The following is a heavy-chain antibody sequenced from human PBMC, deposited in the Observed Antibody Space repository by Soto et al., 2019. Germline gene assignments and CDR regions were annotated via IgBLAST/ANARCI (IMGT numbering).Heavy chain of an antibody. CDR3: ARASQYYDFWSGYYKGPNYYYYGMDV. Sequence: ASVKVSCKASGYTFTSYGISWVRQAPGQGLEWMGWISAYNGNTNYAQKLQGRVTMTTDTSTSTAYMELRSLRSDDTAVYYCARASQYYDFWSGYYKGPNYYYYGMDVWG. D-gene: IGHD3-3*01. J-gene: IGHJ6*02. V-gene: IGHV1-18*01. CDR1: GYTFTSYG. CDR2: ISAYNGNT.